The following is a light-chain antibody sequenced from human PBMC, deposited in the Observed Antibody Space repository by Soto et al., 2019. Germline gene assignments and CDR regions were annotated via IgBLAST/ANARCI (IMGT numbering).Light chain of an antibody. CDR2: DAT. CDR3: QRYNNWPLT. Sequence: EIVLTQSPVIVSLSPGERATLSCRASQTVDNFLAWYQLKPGKAPRLLIYDATKRASGIPVRFTGSGSGPEFTLTINSLQSEDFAIYYCQRYNNWPLTFGGGTKVDIK. J-gene: IGKJ4*01. V-gene: IGKV3D-15*01. CDR1: QTVDNF.